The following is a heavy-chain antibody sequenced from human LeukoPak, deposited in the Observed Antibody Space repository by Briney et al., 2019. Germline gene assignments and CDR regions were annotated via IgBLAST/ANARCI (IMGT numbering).Heavy chain of an antibody. D-gene: IGHD3-22*01. CDR2: ISAYNGNT. J-gene: IGHJ4*02. CDR1: GYTFTSYG. V-gene: IGHV1-18*01. Sequence: GASVKVSCKASGYTFTSYGISWVRQVPGQGLEWMGWISAYNGNTNYAQKLQGRVTMTTDTSTSTAYMELRSLRSDDTAVYYCARVVYYDSSGVALQVDGTDYWGQGTLVTVSS. CDR3: ARVVYYDSSGVALQVDGTDY.